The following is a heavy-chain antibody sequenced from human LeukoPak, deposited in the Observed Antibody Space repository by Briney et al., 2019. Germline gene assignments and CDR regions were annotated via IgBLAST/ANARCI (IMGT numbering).Heavy chain of an antibody. D-gene: IGHD2-2*01. CDR3: ARDVGVVPAHWGRANSWY. CDR2: INPNSGGT. V-gene: IGHV1-2*02. CDR1: GYTFTGYY. J-gene: IGHJ4*02. Sequence: ASVKVSCKASGYTFTGYYMHWVRQAPGQGLEWMGWINPNSGGTNYAQKFQGRVTMTRDTSISTAYMELSRLRSDDTAVYYCARDVGVVPAHWGRANSWYWGQGTLVTVSS.